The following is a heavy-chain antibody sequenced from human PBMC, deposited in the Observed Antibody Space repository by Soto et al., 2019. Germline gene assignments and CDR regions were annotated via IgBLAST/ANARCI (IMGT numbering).Heavy chain of an antibody. Sequence: EVQLVESGGALVKPGGSLRLSCAASGFTFSTYSMNWVRQAPGKGLEWVASISSSSTYIYYADSVKGRFTIARDNAKNALYLQMRSLRAEDTAMYYCATDRGRRIVATRAYYLDYWGQGTLVTVSS. CDR3: ATDRGRRIVATRAYYLDY. CDR2: ISSSSTYI. D-gene: IGHD5-12*01. V-gene: IGHV3-21*01. CDR1: GFTFSTYS. J-gene: IGHJ4*02.